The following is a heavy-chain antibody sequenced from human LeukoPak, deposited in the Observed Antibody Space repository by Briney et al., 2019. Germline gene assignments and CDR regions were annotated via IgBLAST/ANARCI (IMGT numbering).Heavy chain of an antibody. CDR1: GFTFRSHA. J-gene: IGHJ4*02. D-gene: IGHD6-13*01. CDR3: AKTRPLDSSSWSHGDY. CDR2: ISGSGDST. V-gene: IGHV3-23*01. Sequence: GGSLRLSCVGSGFTFRSHAMSWVRQAPGKGLEWVSAISGSGDSTYYGDSVKGRFTISRDNSKNTLYLQMNSLRAEDAAVYYCAKTRPLDSSSWSHGDYWGQGTLVTVSS.